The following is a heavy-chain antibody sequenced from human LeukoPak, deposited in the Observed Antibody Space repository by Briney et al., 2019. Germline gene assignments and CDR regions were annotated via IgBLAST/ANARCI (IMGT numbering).Heavy chain of an antibody. J-gene: IGHJ5*02. CDR1: GFTFSSYW. Sequence: GGSLRLSCAASGFTFSSYWMSWVRQAPGKGLEWVANIKQDGSEKYYVDSVKGRFTISRDNAKNSLYPQMNSLRAEDTAVYYCAGSLWFGELARFDPWGQGTLVTVSS. CDR3: AGSLWFGELARFDP. CDR2: IKQDGSEK. D-gene: IGHD3-10*01. V-gene: IGHV3-7*03.